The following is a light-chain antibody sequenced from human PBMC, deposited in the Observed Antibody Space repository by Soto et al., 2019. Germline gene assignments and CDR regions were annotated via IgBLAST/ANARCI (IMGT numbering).Light chain of an antibody. J-gene: IGKJ1*01. V-gene: IGKV3-15*01. Sequence: EIVMTQSPATLSVSPGERATLSCRASQSVSSNLAWYQQKPGQAPRLLIYGASTRATGIPARFSGSGSGTKFTLTISSLQSEDFAVYYCQQYNNWPPNPTFGQGTKV. CDR1: QSVSSN. CDR3: QQYNNWPPNPT. CDR2: GAS.